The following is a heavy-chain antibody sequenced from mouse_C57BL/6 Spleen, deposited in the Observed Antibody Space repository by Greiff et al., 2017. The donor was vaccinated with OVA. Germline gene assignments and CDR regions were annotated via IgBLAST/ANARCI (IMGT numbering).Heavy chain of an antibody. CDR1: GFTFSSYA. Sequence: DVHLVESGEGLVKPGGSLKLSCAASGFTFSSYAMSWVRQTPEKRLEWVAYISSGGDYIYYADTVKGRFTISRDNARNTLYLQMSSLKSEDTAMYYCTRVRITTEVDGGYFDVWGTGTTVTVSS. V-gene: IGHV5-9-1*02. CDR2: ISSGGDYI. CDR3: TRVRITTEVDGGYFDV. D-gene: IGHD1-1*01. J-gene: IGHJ1*03.